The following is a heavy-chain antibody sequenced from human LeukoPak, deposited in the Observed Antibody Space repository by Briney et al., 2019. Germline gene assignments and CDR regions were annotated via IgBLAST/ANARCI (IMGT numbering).Heavy chain of an antibody. D-gene: IGHD1-26*01. CDR2: INHSGST. Sequence: SETLSLTCAVYGESFSGYYWSWIRQPPGKGLEWIGEINHSGSTNYNPSLKSRVTISVDTSKNQFSLKLSSVTAADTAVYYCARGSPFYSGSYYTTTIYDYWGQGTLVTVSS. CDR1: GESFSGYY. CDR3: ARGSPFYSGSYYTTTIYDY. J-gene: IGHJ4*02. V-gene: IGHV4-34*01.